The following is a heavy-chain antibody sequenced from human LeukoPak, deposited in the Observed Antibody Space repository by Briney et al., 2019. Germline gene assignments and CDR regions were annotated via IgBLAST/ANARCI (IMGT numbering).Heavy chain of an antibody. Sequence: GGSLSLSCAPSRFTLSIKRMSWVRHRLGAGLERVSGIMSGDTTFIADSVKGRFSISRGNSTNTVYLQMNSLRAEDTAVYYCATSSFARGYFWGRFDFWGQGVLVTASS. CDR3: ATSSFARGYFWGRFDF. J-gene: IGHJ4*02. D-gene: IGHD3-16*01. CDR1: RFTLSIKR. V-gene: IGHV3-66*01. CDR2: IMSGDTT.